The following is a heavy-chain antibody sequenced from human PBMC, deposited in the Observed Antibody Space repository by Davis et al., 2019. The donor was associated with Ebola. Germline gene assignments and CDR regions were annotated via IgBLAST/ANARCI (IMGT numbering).Heavy chain of an antibody. Sequence: MPSEPLSLTCTVSGGSISSYYWSWIRQPPGKGLEWIGYIYYSGSTNYNPSLKSRVTISVDTSKNQFSLKLSSVTAADTAVYYCARQDTNGMDVWGQGTTVTVSS. CDR3: ARQDTNGMDV. D-gene: IGHD3-3*01. CDR2: IYYSGST. CDR1: GGSISSYY. J-gene: IGHJ6*02. V-gene: IGHV4-59*08.